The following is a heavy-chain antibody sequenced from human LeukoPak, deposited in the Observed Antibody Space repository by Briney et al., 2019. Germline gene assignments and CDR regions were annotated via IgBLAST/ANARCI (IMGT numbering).Heavy chain of an antibody. J-gene: IGHJ4*02. Sequence: PSETLSLTCTVSGGSMSNYYWSWIRQPPGKGLEWIGCIYHSGSTSYNPSLKSRVAISVDASKNQFSLKLTPVTAADTAVYYCARARDGYILDYWGQGTLVSVSS. CDR2: IYHSGST. CDR3: ARARDGYILDY. CDR1: GGSMSNYY. V-gene: IGHV4-59*01. D-gene: IGHD5-24*01.